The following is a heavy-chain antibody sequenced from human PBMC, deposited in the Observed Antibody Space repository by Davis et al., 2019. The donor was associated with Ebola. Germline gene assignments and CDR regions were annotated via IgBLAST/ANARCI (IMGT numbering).Heavy chain of an antibody. V-gene: IGHV4-4*02. Sequence: SETLSLTCAVSAGSISSLNWWSWVRQPPGKGLEWIGEIYHSGSTNYNPSLKSRVTISVDKSKNQFSLKLSSVTAADTAVYYCARDRGHSSGSYFDYWGQGTLVTVSS. J-gene: IGHJ4*02. CDR3: ARDRGHSSGSYFDY. CDR1: AGSISSLNW. CDR2: IYHSGST. D-gene: IGHD3-22*01.